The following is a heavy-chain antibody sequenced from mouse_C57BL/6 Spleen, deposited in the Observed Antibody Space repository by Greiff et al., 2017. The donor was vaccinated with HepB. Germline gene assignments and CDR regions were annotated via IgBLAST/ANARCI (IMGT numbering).Heavy chain of an antibody. Sequence: QVHVKQPGAELVKPGASVKLSCKASGYTFTSYWMHWVKQRPGQGLEWIGMIHPNSGSTNYNEKFKSKATLTVDKSSSTAYMQLSSLTSEDSAVYYCASYYGSSQPHYFDYWGQGTTLTVSS. D-gene: IGHD1-1*01. CDR2: IHPNSGST. CDR1: GYTFTSYW. CDR3: ASYYGSSQPHYFDY. V-gene: IGHV1-64*01. J-gene: IGHJ2*01.